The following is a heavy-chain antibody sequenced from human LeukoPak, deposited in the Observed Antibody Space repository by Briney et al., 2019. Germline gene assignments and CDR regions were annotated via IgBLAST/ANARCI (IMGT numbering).Heavy chain of an antibody. CDR1: GFTFSSYG. CDR3: AKVELPCSSISCYYDGDAFDI. J-gene: IGHJ3*02. V-gene: IGHV3-30*18. CDR2: ISYDGSNK. Sequence: GGSLRLSCAASGFTFSSYGMHWVRQAPGKGLEWVAVISYDGSNKYYADSVKGRFTISRDNSKNTLYLQMNSPRAEDTAVYYCAKVELPCSSISCYYDGDAFDIWGQGTMVTVSS. D-gene: IGHD2-2*01.